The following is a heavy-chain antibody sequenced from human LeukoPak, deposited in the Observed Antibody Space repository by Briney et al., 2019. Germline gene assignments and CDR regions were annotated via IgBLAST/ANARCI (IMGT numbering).Heavy chain of an antibody. V-gene: IGHV4-30-4*01. CDR3: ARDCSGGSCFDY. Sequence: PSQTLSLTCTVSGGSISSGDYYWSWIRQPPGKGLEWIGYIYYSGSTHYSPSLKSRVTISVDTSKNQFSLKLSSVTAADTAVYYCARDCSGGSCFDYWGQGTLVTVSS. J-gene: IGHJ4*02. D-gene: IGHD2-15*01. CDR1: GGSISSGDYY. CDR2: IYYSGST.